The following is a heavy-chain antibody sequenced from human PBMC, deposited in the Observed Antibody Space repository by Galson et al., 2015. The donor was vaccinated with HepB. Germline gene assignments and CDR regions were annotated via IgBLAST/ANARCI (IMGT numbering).Heavy chain of an antibody. V-gene: IGHV3-48*02. D-gene: IGHD3-10*01. CDR1: GFTFSSYS. J-gene: IGHJ6*02. Sequence: SLRLSCAASGFTFSSYSMNWVRQAPGKGLEWVSYISSSSSTIYYADSVKGRFTISRDNAKNSLYLQMNSLRDEDTAVYYCARELPASYYYGSGSYSHTYYYYGMDVWGQGTTVTVSS. CDR2: ISSSSSTI. CDR3: ARELPASYYYGSGSYSHTYYYYGMDV.